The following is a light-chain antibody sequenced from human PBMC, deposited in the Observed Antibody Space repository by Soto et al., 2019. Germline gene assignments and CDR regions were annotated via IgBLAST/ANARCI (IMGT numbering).Light chain of an antibody. CDR3: QSYDSSLSGWV. V-gene: IGLV1-40*01. CDR1: SSNIGAGYG. Sequence: QSVLTQPPSVSGAPGQRVTISCTGSSSNIGAGYGVHWYQQLPGTAPKLLIYANSNRPSGVPDRFSVSKSGTSASLAITGLQAEDEADYYCQSYDSSLSGWVFGGGTKLTVL. CDR2: ANS. J-gene: IGLJ3*02.